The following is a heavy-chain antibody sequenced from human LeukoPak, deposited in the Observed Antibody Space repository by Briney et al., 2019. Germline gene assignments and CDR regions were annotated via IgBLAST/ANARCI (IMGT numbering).Heavy chain of an antibody. J-gene: IGHJ6*02. Sequence: PSETLSLTCAVSGGSISSGGYSWSWIRQPPGKGLEWIGYIYHSGGTYYNPSLKSRVTISVDRSKNQFSLKLSSVTAADTAVYYCARGAPVRGMDVWGQGTTVTVSS. CDR3: ARGAPVRGMDV. CDR1: GGSISSGGYS. CDR2: IYHSGGT. D-gene: IGHD6-19*01. V-gene: IGHV4-30-2*01.